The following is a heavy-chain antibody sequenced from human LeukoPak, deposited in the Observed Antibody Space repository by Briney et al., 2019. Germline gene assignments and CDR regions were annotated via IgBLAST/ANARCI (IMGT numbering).Heavy chain of an antibody. CDR2: IYYSGST. CDR3: ARDQGFVDV. J-gene: IGHJ6*04. Sequence: PSETLSLTCTVSGGSVSSGSYYWSWIRQPPGKGLEWIGYIYYSGSTNYNPSLKSRVTISVDTSKNQFSLKLSSVTAADTAVHYCARDQGFVDVWGKGTTVTVSS. V-gene: IGHV4-61*01. CDR1: GGSVSSGSYY.